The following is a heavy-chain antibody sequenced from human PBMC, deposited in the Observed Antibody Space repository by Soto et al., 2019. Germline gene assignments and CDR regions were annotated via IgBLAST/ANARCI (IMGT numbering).Heavy chain of an antibody. CDR1: GYTLTELS. CDR3: ARGWFGEFVSYFDY. CDR2: FDPEDGET. D-gene: IGHD3-10*01. Sequence: ASVKVSCKVSGYTLTELSMHWVRQAPGKGLEWMGGFDPEDGETIYAQKFQGRVTMTEDTSTNTAYMELRSLRSDDTAVYYCARGWFGEFVSYFDYWGQGTLVTVSS. J-gene: IGHJ4*02. V-gene: IGHV1-24*01.